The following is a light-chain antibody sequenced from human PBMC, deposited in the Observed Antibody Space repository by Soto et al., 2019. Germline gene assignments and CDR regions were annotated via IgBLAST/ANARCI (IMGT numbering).Light chain of an antibody. CDR2: KAS. CDR3: QHFIWYSEA. CDR1: QTISSW. V-gene: IGKV1-5*03. Sequence: DIKMTQYPPTLNESVGDRAPIHCRASQTISSWLAWYQQKPGKAPKLLIYKASTLKSGVPSRFSGSGSGTEFSLSSISLHPEEFSTYYCQHFIWYSEAFGQGTKVDI. J-gene: IGKJ1*01.